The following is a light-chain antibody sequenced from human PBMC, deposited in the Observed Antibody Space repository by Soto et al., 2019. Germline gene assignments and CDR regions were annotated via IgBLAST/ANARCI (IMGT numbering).Light chain of an antibody. CDR1: SSDVGGYNY. V-gene: IGLV2-14*01. CDR3: SSYTSSSTPLYV. J-gene: IGLJ1*01. Sequence: QSVLTQPASVSGSPGQSITISCTGTSSDVGGYNYVPWYQQHPGKAPKLMIYEVSNRPSGVSNRFSGSKSGNTASLTISGLQAEDEADYYCSSYTSSSTPLYVFGTGTKLTVL. CDR2: EVS.